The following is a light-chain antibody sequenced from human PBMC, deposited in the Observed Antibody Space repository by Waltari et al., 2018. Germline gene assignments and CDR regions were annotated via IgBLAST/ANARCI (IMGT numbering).Light chain of an antibody. CDR1: SPNLGSNT. Sequence: QSVLTQPPSASGTPGQRVTISCSGSSPNLGSNTVNQYQQLPGTAPNLLIYSNNQRPSGVPDRFSGSKSGTSASLAISGLQSEDEADYYCAAWDDSLNGPVFGGGTKLTVL. CDR2: SNN. CDR3: AAWDDSLNGPV. J-gene: IGLJ2*01. V-gene: IGLV1-44*01.